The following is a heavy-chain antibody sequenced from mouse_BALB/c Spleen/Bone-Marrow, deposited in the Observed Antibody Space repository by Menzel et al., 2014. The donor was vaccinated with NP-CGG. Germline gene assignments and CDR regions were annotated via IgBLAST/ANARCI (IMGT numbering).Heavy chain of an antibody. CDR2: ISDGGSYT. CDR1: GFTLSDYY. D-gene: IGHD1-1*01. Sequence: EVKVVESGGGLVKPGGSLKLSCAASGFTLSDYYMYWVRQTPEKRLEWVATISDGGSYTYYPDSVKGRFTISRDNAKNNLYLQMSSLKSEDTAMYYCANYYGSTWFAYWGQGTLVTVSA. J-gene: IGHJ3*01. V-gene: IGHV5-4*02. CDR3: ANYYGSTWFAY.